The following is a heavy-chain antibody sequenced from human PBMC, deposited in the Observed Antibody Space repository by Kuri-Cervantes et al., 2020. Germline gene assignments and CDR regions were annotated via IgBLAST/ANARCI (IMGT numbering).Heavy chain of an antibody. CDR3: ARGGRGKVVAARKNWFDP. CDR1: GYTFTSYD. Sequence: ASVKVSCKASGYTFTSYDSNWVRQATGQGLEWMGWMNPNSGNTGYAQKFQGRVTMTRNTSISTAYMELSSLRSEDTAVYYCARGGRGKVVAARKNWFDPWGQGTLVTVSS. J-gene: IGHJ5*02. V-gene: IGHV1-8*01. D-gene: IGHD2-15*01. CDR2: MNPNSGNT.